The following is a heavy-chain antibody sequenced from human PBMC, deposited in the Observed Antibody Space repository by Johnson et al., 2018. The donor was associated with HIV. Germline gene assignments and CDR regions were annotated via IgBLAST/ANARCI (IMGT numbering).Heavy chain of an antibody. Sequence: QVQLVESGGGVVQPGRSLRLSCAASGFTFSSYAMHWVRQAPGKGLEWVAVISYDGSNKYYADSVKGRFTISRDNSKNTLYLQMNSLRAEDTAVYYCARGPHEVVVVAATSAFDIWGQGTTVTVSS. J-gene: IGHJ3*02. CDR2: ISYDGSNK. V-gene: IGHV3-30-3*01. CDR1: GFTFSSYA. D-gene: IGHD2-15*01. CDR3: ARGPHEVVVVAATSAFDI.